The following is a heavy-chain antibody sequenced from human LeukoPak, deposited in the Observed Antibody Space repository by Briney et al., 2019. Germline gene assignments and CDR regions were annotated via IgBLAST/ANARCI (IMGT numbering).Heavy chain of an antibody. J-gene: IGHJ4*02. CDR1: GYTFTKYP. CDR3: ARDIGREVYPFDY. V-gene: IGHV7-4-1*02. CDR2: INTNIGNP. D-gene: IGHD5/OR15-5a*01. Sequence: ASVKVSCKASGYTFTKYPMNWVRQAPGQGLEWVGWINTNIGNPTYGQGFTGRFVISLDTSISTAYLQISSLRAEDTAVYYCARDIGREVYPFDYWGQGTLVTVSS.